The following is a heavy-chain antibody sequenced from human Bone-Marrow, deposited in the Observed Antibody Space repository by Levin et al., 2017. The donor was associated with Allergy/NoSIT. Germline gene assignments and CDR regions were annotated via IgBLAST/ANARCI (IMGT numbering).Heavy chain of an antibody. CDR1: GYSFTSYW. V-gene: IGHV5-10-1*01. D-gene: IGHD6-19*01. CDR3: ARHGLIAVAGTGDY. CDR2: IDPSDSYT. J-gene: IGHJ4*02. Sequence: AASVKVSCKGSGYSFTSYWISWVRQMPGKGLEWMGRIDPSDSYTNYSPSFQGHVTISADKSISTAYLQWSSLKASDTAMYYCARHGLIAVAGTGDYWGQGTLVTVSS.